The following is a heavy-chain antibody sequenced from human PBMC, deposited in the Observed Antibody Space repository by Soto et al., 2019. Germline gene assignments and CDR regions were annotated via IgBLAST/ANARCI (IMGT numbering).Heavy chain of an antibody. J-gene: IGHJ6*02. Sequence: QVQLVESGGGVVQPGRSLRLSCAASGFTFSSYGMHWVRQAPGKGLECVAVITYDGSNKYYADSVNGRFPISRDNSKNTLYLQMNSLRAEDTAVYYCAKDLITFGGGYGMDVWGQGTTVTVSS. V-gene: IGHV3-30*18. D-gene: IGHD3-16*01. CDR3: AKDLITFGGGYGMDV. CDR1: GFTFSSYG. CDR2: ITYDGSNK.